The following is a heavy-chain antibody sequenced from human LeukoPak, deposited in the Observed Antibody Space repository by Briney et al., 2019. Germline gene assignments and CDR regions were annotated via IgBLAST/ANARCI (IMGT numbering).Heavy chain of an antibody. CDR1: GFTFSSYW. J-gene: IGHJ3*02. V-gene: IGHV3-7*01. D-gene: IGHD3-22*01. CDR3: ARDVGYYDSSGYVTVAFDI. Sequence: GGSLRLSCAASGFTFSSYWMSWVRQAPGKGLEWVANIKQDGSEKYYVDSVKGRFTISRDNAKNSLYLQMNSLRAEDTAVYYCARDVGYYDSSGYVTVAFDIWGQGAMVTVSS. CDR2: IKQDGSEK.